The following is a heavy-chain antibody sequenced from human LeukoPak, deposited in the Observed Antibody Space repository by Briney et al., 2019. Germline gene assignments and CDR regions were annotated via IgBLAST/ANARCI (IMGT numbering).Heavy chain of an antibody. D-gene: IGHD3-16*01. CDR1: GYSFTSYW. CDR2: IYPGDSDT. Sequence: GESLKISCKGSGYSFTSYWIGWVRQMPGKGLDWMGIIYPGDSDTRYSPSFQGQVTISADKSISTAYLQWSSLKASDTAIYYCARGRSGQVAGPFDNWFDPWGQGTLVTVSS. V-gene: IGHV5-51*01. CDR3: ARGRSGQVAGPFDNWFDP. J-gene: IGHJ5*02.